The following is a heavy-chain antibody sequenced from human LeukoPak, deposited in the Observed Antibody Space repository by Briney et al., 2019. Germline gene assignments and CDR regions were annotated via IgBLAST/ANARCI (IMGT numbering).Heavy chain of an antibody. J-gene: IGHJ4*02. V-gene: IGHV1-24*01. Sequence: ASVKVSCKVSGYTLTELSMHWVRQAPGKGLEWTGGFDPEDGETIYAQKFQGRVTMTEDTSTDTAYMELSSLRSEDTAVYYCATGAAAGTIFDYWGQGTLVTVSS. CDR3: ATGAAAGTIFDY. CDR1: GYTLTELS. D-gene: IGHD6-13*01. CDR2: FDPEDGET.